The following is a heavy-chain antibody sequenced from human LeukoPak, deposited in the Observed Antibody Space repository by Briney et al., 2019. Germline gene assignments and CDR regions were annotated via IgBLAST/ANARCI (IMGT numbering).Heavy chain of an antibody. J-gene: IGHJ4*02. Sequence: ASVKVSCKASGYTFTGYYMHWVRQAPGQGLEWMGWINPNSGDTNYAQKFQGRVTMTRDTSISTAYMELSRLRSDDTAVYYCARVGGWELQLDYWGQGTLVTVSS. CDR1: GYTFTGYY. CDR2: INPNSGDT. D-gene: IGHD1-26*01. V-gene: IGHV1-2*02. CDR3: ARVGGWELQLDY.